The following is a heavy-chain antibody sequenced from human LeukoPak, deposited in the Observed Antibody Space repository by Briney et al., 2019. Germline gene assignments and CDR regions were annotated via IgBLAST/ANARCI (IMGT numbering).Heavy chain of an antibody. Sequence: GGFLRLSCAASGFTFSSYAMSWVRQAPGKGLEWVSAISGSGGSTYYADSVKGRFTISRDNSKNTLYLQMNSLRAEDTAVYYCAKKAMLTISSSSYMDVWGKGTTVTVSS. D-gene: IGHD6-6*01. CDR3: AKKAMLTISSSSYMDV. J-gene: IGHJ6*03. V-gene: IGHV3-23*01. CDR2: ISGSGGST. CDR1: GFTFSSYA.